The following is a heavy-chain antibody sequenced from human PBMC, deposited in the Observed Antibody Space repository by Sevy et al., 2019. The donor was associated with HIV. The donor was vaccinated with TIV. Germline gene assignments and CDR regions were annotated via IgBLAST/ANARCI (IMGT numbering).Heavy chain of an antibody. J-gene: IGHJ4*02. D-gene: IGHD1-26*01. Sequence: SQTLSLTCAVYSESFRRYYWNWIRQSPEKGLEWIGEINHSGTTNYNPSLKSRVIISVDPSRNQFSLKLNSVTAADTAVYYCASDSGTYTYYFDYWGQGTPVTVSS. CDR3: ASDSGTYTYYFDY. V-gene: IGHV4-34*01. CDR1: SESFRRYY. CDR2: INHSGTT.